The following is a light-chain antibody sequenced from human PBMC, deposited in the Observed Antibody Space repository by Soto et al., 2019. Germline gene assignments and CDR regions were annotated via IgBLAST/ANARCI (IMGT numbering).Light chain of an antibody. Sequence: QSVLTQPPSASGSPGQSVTISCTGTSSDVGSYNYVSWYQQHPGKAPKLMIYDVTKRPSGVPDRFSGSRSGNTASLTVSGLQAEDEADYYCSSYAGNNNVGVFGGGTKLTVL. CDR1: SSDVGSYNY. CDR3: SSYAGNNNVGV. CDR2: DVT. V-gene: IGLV2-8*01. J-gene: IGLJ2*01.